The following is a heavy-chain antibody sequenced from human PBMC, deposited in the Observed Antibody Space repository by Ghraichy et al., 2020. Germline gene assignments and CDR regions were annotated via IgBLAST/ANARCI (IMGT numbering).Heavy chain of an antibody. CDR1: GGSISSYY. CDR2: IFYSGST. Sequence: SETLSLTCTVSGGSISSYYWSWIRQPPGKGLEWIGYIFYSGSTNYSPSLKSRVTISIDTSKNQFSLKLSSVTAADTAVYFCARLSPPSGSYFSGEDYWGQGTLVTVSS. CDR3: ARLSPPSGSYFSGEDY. V-gene: IGHV4-59*08. J-gene: IGHJ4*02. D-gene: IGHD1-26*01.